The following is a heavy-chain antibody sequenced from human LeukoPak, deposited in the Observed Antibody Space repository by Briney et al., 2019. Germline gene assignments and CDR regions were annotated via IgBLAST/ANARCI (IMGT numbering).Heavy chain of an antibody. CDR3: ARVQEWFGELLYRIFDY. V-gene: IGHV4-31*03. J-gene: IGHJ4*02. Sequence: SQTLPLTCTVSGGSISSGGYYWSWIRQHPGKGLEWIGYIHYSGSTYYNPSLKSRVTISVDTSKNQFSLKLSSVTAADTAVYYCARVQEWFGELLYRIFDYWGQGTLVTVSS. CDR1: GGSISSGGYY. CDR2: IHYSGST. D-gene: IGHD3-10*01.